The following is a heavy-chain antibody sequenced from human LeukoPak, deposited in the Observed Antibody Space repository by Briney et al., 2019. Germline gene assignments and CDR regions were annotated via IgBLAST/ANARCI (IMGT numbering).Heavy chain of an antibody. CDR3: AREDQPYYYDSSGYNDAFDI. D-gene: IGHD3-22*01. Sequence: SVKVSCKASGGTFSSYAISWVRQAPGQGLEWVGRIIPILGIANYAQKFQGRVTITADKSTSTAYMELSSLRSEDTAVYYCAREDQPYYYDSSGYNDAFDIWGQGTMVTVSS. V-gene: IGHV1-69*04. J-gene: IGHJ3*02. CDR1: GGTFSSYA. CDR2: IIPILGIA.